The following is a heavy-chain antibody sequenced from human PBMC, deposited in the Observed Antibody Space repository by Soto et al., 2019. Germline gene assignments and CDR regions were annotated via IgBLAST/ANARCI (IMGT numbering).Heavy chain of an antibody. D-gene: IGHD1-26*01. Sequence: GWSLRLSCASSVFTFSSYEMKWVRQAPGKGLEWVSYISSSGSTIYYADSVKGRFTISRDNAKNSLYLQMNSLRAEDTAVYYCAKYYIVGATAGYFDYWGQGTLVTVSS. J-gene: IGHJ4*02. CDR1: VFTFSSYE. V-gene: IGHV3-48*03. CDR2: ISSSGSTI. CDR3: AKYYIVGATAGYFDY.